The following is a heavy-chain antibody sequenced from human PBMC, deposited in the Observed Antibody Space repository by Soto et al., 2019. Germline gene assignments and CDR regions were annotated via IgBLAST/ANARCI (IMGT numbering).Heavy chain of an antibody. Sequence: SEALPLTCTVSGGSISSCCWSWIRQPPGKGLEWIGYIYYSGSTNYNPSLKSRVTISVDTSKNQFSLKLSSVTAADTAVYYCARRYGYCFDYWGQGTLVTVS. CDR2: IYYSGST. D-gene: IGHD2-2*03. CDR3: ARRYGYCFDY. CDR1: GGSISSCC. V-gene: IGHV4-59*08. J-gene: IGHJ4*02.